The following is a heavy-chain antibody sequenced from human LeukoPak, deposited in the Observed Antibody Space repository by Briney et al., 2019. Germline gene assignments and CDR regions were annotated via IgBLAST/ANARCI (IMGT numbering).Heavy chain of an antibody. CDR1: GGSISSHC. D-gene: IGHD3-10*01. J-gene: IGHJ6*03. CDR2: IYYSGSI. V-gene: IGHV4-59*11. Sequence: SETLSLTCTVSGGSISSHCWSWIRQPPGKGLEWIGYIYYSGSINYNPSLKSRVTISVDTSKNQFSLKLSSVTAADTAVYYCASGTASGSFYFYMDVWGKGTTVNVSS. CDR3: ASGTASGSFYFYMDV.